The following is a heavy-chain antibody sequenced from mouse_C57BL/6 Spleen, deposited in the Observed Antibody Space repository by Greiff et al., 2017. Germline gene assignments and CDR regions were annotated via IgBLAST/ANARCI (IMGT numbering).Heavy chain of an antibody. J-gene: IGHJ3*01. CDR2: IRSKSSNYAT. Sequence: EVQLVESGGGLVQPKGSLKLSCAASGFTFNTYAMHWVRQAPGKGLEWVARIRSKSSNYATYYADSEKDRFTISRDDSQSMLYLQMNNLKTEDTAMYYCVGDHQDDYGDGFAYWGQGTLVTVSA. D-gene: IGHD2-4*01. V-gene: IGHV10-3*01. CDR1: GFTFNTYA. CDR3: VGDHQDDYGDGFAY.